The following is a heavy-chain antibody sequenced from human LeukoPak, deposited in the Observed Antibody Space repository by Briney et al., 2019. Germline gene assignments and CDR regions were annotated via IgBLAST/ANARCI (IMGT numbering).Heavy chain of an antibody. CDR3: TTGEWELPFDY. V-gene: IGHV1-69*13. CDR1: GGTFSSYA. CDR2: IIPIFGTA. D-gene: IGHD1-26*01. Sequence: SVKVSCTASGGTFSSYAISWVRQAPGQGLEWMGGIIPIFGTANYAQKFQGRVTITADESTSTAYMELSSLRSEDTAVYYCTTGEWELPFDYWGQGTLVTVSS. J-gene: IGHJ4*02.